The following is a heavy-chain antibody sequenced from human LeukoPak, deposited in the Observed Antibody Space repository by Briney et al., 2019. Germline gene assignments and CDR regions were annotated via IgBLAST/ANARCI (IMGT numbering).Heavy chain of an antibody. CDR3: ARAATMIVVVPTPYYYYGMDV. D-gene: IGHD3-22*01. Sequence: ASVKVSCKASGYTFTGYYMHWVRQAPGQGLEWMGRINPNSGGTNYAQKFQGRVTMTRDTSISTAYMELSRLRSDDTAVYYCARAATMIVVVPTPYYYYGMDVWGQGTTVTVSS. CDR1: GYTFTGYY. V-gene: IGHV1-2*06. CDR2: INPNSGGT. J-gene: IGHJ6*02.